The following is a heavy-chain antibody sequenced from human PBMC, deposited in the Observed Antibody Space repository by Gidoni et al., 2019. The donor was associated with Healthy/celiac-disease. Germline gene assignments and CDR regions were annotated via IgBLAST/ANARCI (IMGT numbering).Heavy chain of an antibody. V-gene: IGHV3-23*01. Sequence: EVRLLESGGGLVQPGGSLRPSCAASGFPFSSYAMSWVRQAPGKGLKWVSASSGSGGSTYYADSVKGRFTISRDNSKNTLYLQRNSLRAEDTALYYWAKGTIAAAGRCFDPWGQGTLVTVSS. D-gene: IGHD6-13*01. CDR1: GFPFSSYA. CDR3: AKGTIAAAGRCFDP. CDR2: SSGSGGST. J-gene: IGHJ5*02.